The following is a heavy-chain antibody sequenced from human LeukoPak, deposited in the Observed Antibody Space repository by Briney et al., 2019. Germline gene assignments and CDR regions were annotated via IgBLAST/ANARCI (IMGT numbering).Heavy chain of an antibody. Sequence: GGSLRLSCAASGFSFSRYAMSWVRQAPGRGLEWVSTISSSGASTYYADSVKGRFTISRDNAKNSLYLQMNSLRAEDTAVYYCARPLYYYGSSGYSFDSWGQGTLVTVSS. D-gene: IGHD3-22*01. J-gene: IGHJ4*02. CDR3: ARPLYYYGSSGYSFDS. CDR1: GFSFSRYA. CDR2: ISSSGAST. V-gene: IGHV3-23*01.